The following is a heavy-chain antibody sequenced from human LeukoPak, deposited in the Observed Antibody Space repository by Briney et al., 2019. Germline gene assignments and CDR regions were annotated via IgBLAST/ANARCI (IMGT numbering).Heavy chain of an antibody. CDR1: GDSMSSYY. D-gene: IGHD6-19*01. Sequence: PSETLSLTCTVSGDSMSSYYWSWIRQPPGKGLEWIGHIYYSGSTDYNPSLKSRVTISVDTSKNQFSLKLTSVTDADTAVYFCAREVTVSVWRWFDPWGQGTLVTVLS. V-gene: IGHV4-59*01. J-gene: IGHJ5*02. CDR3: AREVTVSVWRWFDP. CDR2: IYYSGST.